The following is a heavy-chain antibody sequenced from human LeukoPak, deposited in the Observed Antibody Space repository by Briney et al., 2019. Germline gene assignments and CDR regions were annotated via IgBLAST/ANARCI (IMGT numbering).Heavy chain of an antibody. D-gene: IGHD3-22*01. CDR2: ISGSGGDT. Sequence: RRGSLRLSCAASGFTFSNYAMSWVCQAPGKGLEWVSGISGSGGDTYYADSVKGRFTISRDNSKNTLYLQMNSLRAEDTAVYYCAKTESSSYFYTYFNYWGQGTLVTVSS. J-gene: IGHJ4*02. CDR1: GFTFSNYA. CDR3: AKTESSSYFYTYFNY. V-gene: IGHV3-23*01.